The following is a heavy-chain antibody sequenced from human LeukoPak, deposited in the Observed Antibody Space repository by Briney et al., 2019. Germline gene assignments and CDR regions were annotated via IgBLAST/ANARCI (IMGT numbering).Heavy chain of an antibody. D-gene: IGHD6-25*01. Sequence: GGSLRLSCAASGFTFSDYYMSWIRQAPGKGLEWVSYISSSGNTIYYADSVKGRFTISRDNAKKTLYLQMNSLRAEDTAVYYCAKASSGWTDYYLDYWGQGTLVTVSS. V-gene: IGHV3-11*01. CDR2: ISSSGNTI. CDR1: GFTFSDYY. CDR3: AKASSGWTDYYLDY. J-gene: IGHJ4*02.